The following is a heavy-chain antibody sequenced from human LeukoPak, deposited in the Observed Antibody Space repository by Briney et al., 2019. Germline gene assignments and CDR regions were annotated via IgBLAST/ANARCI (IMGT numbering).Heavy chain of an antibody. CDR2: INPSGGST. J-gene: IGHJ4*02. D-gene: IGHD3-9*01. CDR3: ARSSRYDIWTGYPY. CDR1: GYTFTGYY. V-gene: IGHV1-2*02. Sequence: ASVKVSCKASGYTFTGYYIHWVRQAPGQGLEWMAIINPSGGSTSYAQKFQGRVTMTRDTSISTAYMELSRLRSDDTAVYYCARSSRYDIWTGYPYWGQGTLVTVSP.